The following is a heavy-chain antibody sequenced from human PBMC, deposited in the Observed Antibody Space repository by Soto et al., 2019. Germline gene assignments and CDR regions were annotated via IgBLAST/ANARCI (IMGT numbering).Heavy chain of an antibody. CDR1: GGSFSGYY. CDR3: ARRWVVKRNWFDP. Sequence: QVQLQQWVAGLLKPSETLSLTCAVYGGSFSGYYWSWIRQPPGKGLEWIGEITHSGSTNYNPSLKSRVNISVDTSKNQFSLKLSSVTAADTAVYYCARRWVVKRNWFDPWGEGTLVIVSS. D-gene: IGHD2-21*01. J-gene: IGHJ5*02. CDR2: ITHSGST. V-gene: IGHV4-34*01.